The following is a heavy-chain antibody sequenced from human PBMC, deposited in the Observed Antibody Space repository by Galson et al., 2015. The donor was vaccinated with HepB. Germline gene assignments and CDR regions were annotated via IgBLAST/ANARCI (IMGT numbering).Heavy chain of an antibody. J-gene: IGHJ6*02. CDR3: AKSLVAPAGIAYYYYTMDV. CDR2: MWCDESDK. Sequence: SLRLSCAVSGFTFNNCGMHWVRQAPGKGLEWLAVMWCDESDKYYADSVRGRFTISRDNFKNTLYLQMNSLRGEDTAVYYCAKSLVAPAGIAYYYYTMDVWGQGTTVTVSS. D-gene: IGHD6-13*01. CDR1: GFTFNNCG. V-gene: IGHV3-33*06.